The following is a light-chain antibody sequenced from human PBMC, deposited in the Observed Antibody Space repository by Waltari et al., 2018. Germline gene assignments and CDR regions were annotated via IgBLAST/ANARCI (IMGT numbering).Light chain of an antibody. Sequence: DIQMTQSPSSLSASVGDRVTITCGARKSISSHLNWYQQKPGKAPRLRIYRTSNLQTGGPSRFSGSGSGTDFSLTISSLQPEDFATYYCQHHHIYPFTFGPGTKVDIK. V-gene: IGKV1-39*01. CDR3: QHHHIYPFT. J-gene: IGKJ3*01. CDR2: RTS. CDR1: KSISSH.